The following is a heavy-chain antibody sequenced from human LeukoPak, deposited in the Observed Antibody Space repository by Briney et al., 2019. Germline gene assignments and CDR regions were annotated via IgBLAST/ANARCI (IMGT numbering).Heavy chain of an antibody. V-gene: IGHV4-31*03. CDR1: GGSISSGGYY. J-gene: IGHJ4*02. D-gene: IGHD4-17*01. CDR2: IYYSGST. Sequence: SQTLSLTCTVSGGSISSGGYYWSWIRQHPGKGLEWIGYIYYSGSTYYNPSLKSRVTTSVDTSKNQFSLKLSSVTAADTAVYYCARAGLRDYAFDYWGQGTLVTVSS. CDR3: ARAGLRDYAFDY.